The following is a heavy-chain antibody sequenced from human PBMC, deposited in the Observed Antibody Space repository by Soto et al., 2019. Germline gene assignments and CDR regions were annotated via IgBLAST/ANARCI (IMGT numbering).Heavy chain of an antibody. J-gene: IGHJ6*02. CDR2: ISGSGVST. CDR1: GFTFSSYA. V-gene: IGHV3-23*01. D-gene: IGHD1-20*01. Sequence: PGGSLRLSCAASGFTFSSYAMSWVRQAPGKGLEWVSAISGSGVSTHYADSVKGRFTISRDNSKNTLYLQMNSLREDDTALYYCTKDINMGGVDVWGQGTTVTVSS. CDR3: TKDINMGGVDV.